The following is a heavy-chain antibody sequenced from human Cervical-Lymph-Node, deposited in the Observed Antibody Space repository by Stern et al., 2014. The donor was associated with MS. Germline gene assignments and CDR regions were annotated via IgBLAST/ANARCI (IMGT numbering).Heavy chain of an antibody. J-gene: IGHJ4*02. CDR1: GNTTTSYG. V-gene: IGHV1-18*01. CDR3: ATFMPTSGAFDW. CDR2: VSAHHGNT. Sequence: QVQLVQSGAEVKKPGASVKVSCKASGNTTTSYGITWVRQAPGQGLEWMGWVSAHHGNTKYEQKFQGRVTMTTDASTNTAYLEMNNLVSDDTAVYFCATFMPTSGAFDWWGQGTLVTVSS. D-gene: IGHD2-2*01.